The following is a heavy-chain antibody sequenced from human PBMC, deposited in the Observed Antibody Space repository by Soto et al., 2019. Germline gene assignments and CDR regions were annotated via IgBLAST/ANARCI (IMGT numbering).Heavy chain of an antibody. CDR3: ATQSYSNSGAYYYYAMDV. CDR1: GGSVSSGGYS. CDR2: IYQSGST. D-gene: IGHD4-4*01. V-gene: IGHV4-30-2*01. Sequence: SETLSLTCTVSGGSVSSGGYSWSWIRQPPGKGLEWIGYIYQSGSTYYNPSLKSRVTISVDRSRNQFSLKLSSVTAADTAVYFCATQSYSNSGAYYYYAMDVWGQGTTVTVSS. J-gene: IGHJ6*02.